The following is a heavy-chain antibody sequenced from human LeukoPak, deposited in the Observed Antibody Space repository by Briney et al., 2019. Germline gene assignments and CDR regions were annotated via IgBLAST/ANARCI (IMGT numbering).Heavy chain of an antibody. CDR3: ARDAEGGGAFDI. Sequence: SETLSLTCTVSGGSISSGGYYWSWIRQHPGKGLEWIGYIYYSGSTYYNPSLKSRVTISVDTSKNQFSLKLSSVTAAGTAVYYCARDAEGGGAFDIWGQGTMVTVSS. J-gene: IGHJ3*02. CDR1: GGSISSGGYY. D-gene: IGHD3-16*01. V-gene: IGHV4-31*03. CDR2: IYYSGST.